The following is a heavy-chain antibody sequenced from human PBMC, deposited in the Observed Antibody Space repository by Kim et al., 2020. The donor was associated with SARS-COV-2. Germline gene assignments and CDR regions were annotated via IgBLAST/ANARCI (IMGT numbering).Heavy chain of an antibody. CDR2: IYSGGST. Sequence: GGSLRLSCAASGFTVSSNYMSWVRQAPGKGLEWVSVIYSGGSTYYADSVKGRFTISRDNSKNTLYLQMNSLRAEDTAVYYCARDPVGDYYYGMDVWGQGTTVTVSS. V-gene: IGHV3-53*01. CDR1: GFTVSSNY. D-gene: IGHD3-16*01. CDR3: ARDPVGDYYYGMDV. J-gene: IGHJ6*02.